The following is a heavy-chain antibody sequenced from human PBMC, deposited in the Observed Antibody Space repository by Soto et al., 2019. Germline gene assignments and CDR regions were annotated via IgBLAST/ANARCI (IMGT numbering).Heavy chain of an antibody. J-gene: IGHJ4*02. Sequence: PGGSLRLSCAVSGFTFSSYSVNWVRQTPRKGLERVSYISSSSNTLYYADSVKGRFTVSTDNAKNSLYLPMNSLRDEDTAVYYCARSLYGLDYWSQGTLVTVSS. D-gene: IGHD3-10*01. V-gene: IGHV3-48*02. CDR1: GFTFSSYS. CDR2: ISSSSNTL. CDR3: ARSLYGLDY.